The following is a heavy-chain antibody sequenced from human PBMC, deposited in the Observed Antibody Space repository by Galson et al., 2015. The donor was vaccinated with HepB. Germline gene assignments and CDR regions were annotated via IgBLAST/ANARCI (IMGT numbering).Heavy chain of an antibody. D-gene: IGHD3/OR15-3a*01. J-gene: IGHJ3*02. CDR3: ARDGLVWSTTHDAFDI. CDR1: GFTFSSYS. CDR2: ISSSSSYI. Sequence: SLRLSCAASGFTFSSYSMNWVRQAPGKGLEWVSSISSSSSYIYYADSVKGRFTISRDNAKNSLYLQMNSLRAEDTAVYYCARDGLVWSTTHDAFDIWGQGTMVTVSS. V-gene: IGHV3-21*01.